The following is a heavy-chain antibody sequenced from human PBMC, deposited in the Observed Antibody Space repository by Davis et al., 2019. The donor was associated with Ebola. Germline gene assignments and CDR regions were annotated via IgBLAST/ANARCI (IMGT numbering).Heavy chain of an antibody. CDR2: ISGRDDYS. D-gene: IGHD3-22*01. CDR1: GFTINDYF. CDR3: AREVDSSGYVL. Sequence: GGSLRLSCAISGFTINDYFMTWIRQAPGKGLEWVAYISGRDDYSNYAESVRGRFTISRDNAENSLYLQMDSLRAEDTAVYYCAREVDSSGYVLWGQGTLVTVSS. V-gene: IGHV3-11*06. J-gene: IGHJ4*02.